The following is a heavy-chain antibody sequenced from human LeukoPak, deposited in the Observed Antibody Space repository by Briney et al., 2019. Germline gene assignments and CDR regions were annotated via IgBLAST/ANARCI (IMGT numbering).Heavy chain of an antibody. V-gene: IGHV1-2*02. D-gene: IGHD6-13*01. CDR3: ARGRDLAAAGYFDY. CDR2: INPNSGGT. Sequence: ASVKVSCKASGYTFTGYYMHWVRQAPGQGLEWMGWINPNSGGTNYAQKFQGRVTMTRDMSISTAYMELSRLRSDDTAVYYCARGRDLAAAGYFDYWGQGTLVTVSS. J-gene: IGHJ4*02. CDR1: GYTFTGYY.